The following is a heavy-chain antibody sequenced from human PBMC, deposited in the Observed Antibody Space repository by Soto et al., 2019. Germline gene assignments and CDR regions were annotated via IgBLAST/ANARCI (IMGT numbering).Heavy chain of an antibody. D-gene: IGHD5-18*01. J-gene: IGHJ3*02. CDR1: GGSISSSSYY. CDR3: ARRKVDTAMVDAFDI. CDR2: IYYSWST. V-gene: IGHV4-39*01. Sequence: QLQLQESGPGLVKPSETLSLTCTVSGGSISSSSYYWGWIRQPPGKGLEWIGSIYYSWSTYYNPSLKSRVTISVYTSKNRYSRKLSSVTAADTSVYYCARRKVDTAMVDAFDIWGQGTMVTGSS.